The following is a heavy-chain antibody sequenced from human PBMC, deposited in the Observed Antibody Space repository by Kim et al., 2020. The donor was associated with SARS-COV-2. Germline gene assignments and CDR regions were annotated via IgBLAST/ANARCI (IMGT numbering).Heavy chain of an antibody. CDR2: IYYSGST. J-gene: IGHJ4*02. V-gene: IGHV4-39*07. D-gene: IGHD3-22*01. CDR3: ARAINGQWLLHYFDY. CDR1: GGSISSSSYY. Sequence: SETLSLTCTVSGGSISSSSYYWGWIRQPPGKGLEWIGSIYYSGSTYYNPSLKSRVTISVDTSKNQFSLKLSSVTAADTAVYYCARAINGQWLLHYFDYWGQGTLVTVSS.